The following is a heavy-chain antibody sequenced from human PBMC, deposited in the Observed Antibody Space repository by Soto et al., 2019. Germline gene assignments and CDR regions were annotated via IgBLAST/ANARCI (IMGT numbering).Heavy chain of an antibody. CDR3: ARDLTIVPATHPRLENYGMNV. CDR2: ISPYNGHT. V-gene: IGHV1-18*01. CDR1: GYSFTSYG. J-gene: IGHJ6*02. D-gene: IGHD2-2*01. Sequence: ASVKVSCKASGYSFTSYGISWVRRAPGQGLEWMGWISPYNGHTQFVQRFQGRVSMTTDTSTKTAYMELRNLRSDDTAHYYCARDLTIVPATHPRLENYGMNVWGQGTTVTVS.